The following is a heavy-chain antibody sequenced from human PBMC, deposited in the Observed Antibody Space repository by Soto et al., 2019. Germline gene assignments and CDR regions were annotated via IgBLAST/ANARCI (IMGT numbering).Heavy chain of an antibody. CDR2: ISGRGGST. V-gene: IGHV3-23*01. CDR1: GFTFSNYA. Sequence: EVQLLESGGDLVQPGGSLRLSCAASGFTFSNYAMSWVRQAPGKGLEWVSSISGRGGSTYADSVKGRFAIARDNSKNTLYLQMSSSRAEYTTMYYCAKSSLYCERANGYVFDYWGQGTLVIVSS. CDR3: AKSSLYCERANGYVFDY. D-gene: IGHD2-21*01. J-gene: IGHJ4*02.